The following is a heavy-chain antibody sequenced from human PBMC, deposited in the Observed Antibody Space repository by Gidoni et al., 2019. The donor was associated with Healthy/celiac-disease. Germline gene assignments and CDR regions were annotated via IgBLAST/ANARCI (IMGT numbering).Heavy chain of an antibody. CDR2: ISYDGSNK. CDR3: AKEVYYYDSSGYYSYYFDY. CDR1: GFTFSSYG. Sequence: QVQLVESGGGVVQPGRSLRLSCAASGFTFSSYGMHWVRQAPGKGLEWVAVISYDGSNKYYADSVKGRFTISRDNSKNTLYLQMNSLRAEDTAVYYCAKEVYYYDSSGYYSYYFDYWGQGTLVTVSS. V-gene: IGHV3-30*18. D-gene: IGHD3-22*01. J-gene: IGHJ4*02.